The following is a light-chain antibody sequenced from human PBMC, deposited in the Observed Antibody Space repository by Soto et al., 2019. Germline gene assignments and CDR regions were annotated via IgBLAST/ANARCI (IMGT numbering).Light chain of an antibody. CDR1: QSISSL. CDR2: DAS. V-gene: IGKV3-11*01. J-gene: IGKJ4*01. Sequence: DIVLTQSPATLSLSPGERATLSCRASQSISSLLAWYQQKPGQAPRLLIYDASNRATGIPARFSGSGSGIDFTLTISSLEPEDFAVYYCQHRYNWPLTFGGGSKVEIK. CDR3: QHRYNWPLT.